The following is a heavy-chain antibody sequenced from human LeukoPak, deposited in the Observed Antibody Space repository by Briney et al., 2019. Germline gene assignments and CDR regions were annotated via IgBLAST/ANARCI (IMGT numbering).Heavy chain of an antibody. Sequence: GVSLRLSCAASGFTLNHYCMHWVPQAPGKGLVWVSRINIDGSSISYADSVKGRFTTSRDNAKNTLYLQMNSLRAEDTAVYYCARVFYNGTYFDYWGQGSLITVSS. D-gene: IGHD1-26*01. V-gene: IGHV3-74*01. CDR3: ARVFYNGTYFDY. CDR1: GFTLNHYC. J-gene: IGHJ4*02. CDR2: INIDGSSI.